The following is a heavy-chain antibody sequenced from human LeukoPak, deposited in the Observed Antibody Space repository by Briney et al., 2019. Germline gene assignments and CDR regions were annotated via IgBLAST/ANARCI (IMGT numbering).Heavy chain of an antibody. J-gene: IGHJ4*02. CDR3: AKASQWLVHDY. CDR1: GFSFSTSR. D-gene: IGHD6-19*01. V-gene: IGHV3-23*01. Sequence: GGSLRLSCAASGFSFSTSRMNWVRQAPGKGLEWVASIISGNAGTTYHADSVKGRFTISRDNSKNTLYLQMNSLSAEDTAVYFCAKASQWLVHDYWGQGILVTVSS. CDR2: IISGNAGTT.